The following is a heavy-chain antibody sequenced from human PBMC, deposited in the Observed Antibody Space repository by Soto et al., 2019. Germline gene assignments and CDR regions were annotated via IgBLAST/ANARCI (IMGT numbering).Heavy chain of an antibody. CDR3: ARAPIRYFDWRFDY. CDR1: GYTFTGYY. Sequence: ASVKVSCKASGYTFTGYYMHWVRQAPGQGLEWMGWINPNSGGTNYAQKFQGWVTMTRDTSISTAYMELSRLRSDDTAVYYCARAPIRYFDWRFDYWGQATLVTVSS. J-gene: IGHJ4*02. V-gene: IGHV1-2*04. CDR2: INPNSGGT. D-gene: IGHD3-9*01.